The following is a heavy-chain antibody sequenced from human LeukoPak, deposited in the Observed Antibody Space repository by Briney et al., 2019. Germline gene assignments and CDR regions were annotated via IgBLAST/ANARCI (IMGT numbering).Heavy chain of an antibody. CDR3: ARDRGAAASYYYMDV. J-gene: IGHJ6*03. V-gene: IGHV1-2*02. CDR2: INPNSGGT. CDR1: GYTLTGYY. D-gene: IGHD6-13*01. Sequence: ASVKFSCKASGYTLTGYYMHWVRQAPGQGLEWMGWINPNSGGTNYAQKFQGRVTMTRDTSISTAYMELSRLRSDDTAVYYCARDRGAAASYYYMDVWGKGTTVTVSS.